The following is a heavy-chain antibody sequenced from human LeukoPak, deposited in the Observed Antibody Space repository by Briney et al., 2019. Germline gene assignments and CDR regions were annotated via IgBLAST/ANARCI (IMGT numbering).Heavy chain of an antibody. CDR3: ARDHYGSGSAFDI. D-gene: IGHD3-10*01. Sequence: GGSLRLSCAASGFTFSSYSMNWVRQAPGKGLEWGSSISSSSSYIYYADSVKGRFTISRDNAKNSLYLQMNSLRAEDTAVYYCARDHYGSGSAFDIWGQGTMVTVSS. J-gene: IGHJ3*02. CDR1: GFTFSSYS. V-gene: IGHV3-21*01. CDR2: ISSSSSYI.